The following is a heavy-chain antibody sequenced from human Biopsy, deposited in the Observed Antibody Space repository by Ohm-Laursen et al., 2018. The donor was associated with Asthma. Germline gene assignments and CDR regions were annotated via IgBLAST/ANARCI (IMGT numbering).Heavy chain of an antibody. CDR3: ARVVGGYCSSTSCYGGYYCGMDV. D-gene: IGHD2-2*01. J-gene: IGHJ6*02. V-gene: IGHV4-34*01. CDR1: GGSFSGYY. Sequence: SDTLSLTCSVYGGSFSGYYWSWIRQPPGKGLEWIGEINHSGSTNYNPSLKSRVTISVDTSKNQFSLKLSFVTAADRAVYYCARVVGGYCSSTSCYGGYYCGMDVWGQGTTVPVSS. CDR2: INHSGST.